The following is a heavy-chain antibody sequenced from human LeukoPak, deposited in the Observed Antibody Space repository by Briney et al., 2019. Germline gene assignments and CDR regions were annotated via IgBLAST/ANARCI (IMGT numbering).Heavy chain of an antibody. CDR3: ARDRYGDGFAHFDY. V-gene: IGHV1-2*02. CDR1: GYTFTYYA. J-gene: IGHJ4*02. D-gene: IGHD5-24*01. Sequence: ASVKVSFKASGYTFTYYAMHWVRHAPGQGLQWMGWITPGGGTNYPQKFQGRVAITWDTSITTAYMDLSRLTSDDTAVYYCARDRYGDGFAHFDYWGQGALVTVSS. CDR2: ITPGGGT.